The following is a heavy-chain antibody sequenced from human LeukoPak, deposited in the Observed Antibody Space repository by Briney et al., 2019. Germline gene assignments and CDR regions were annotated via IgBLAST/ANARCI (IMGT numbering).Heavy chain of an antibody. CDR2: IYYSGST. J-gene: IGHJ3*02. D-gene: IGHD1-26*01. Sequence: SETLSLTCTVSGGSISSSSYYWGWIRQPPGKGLEWIGSIYYSGSTYYNPSLKSRVTISVDTSKNQFSLKLSSVTAADTAVYYCARRTYSGSHEATAFDIWGQGTMVTVSS. CDR1: GGSISSSSYY. CDR3: ARRTYSGSHEATAFDI. V-gene: IGHV4-39*01.